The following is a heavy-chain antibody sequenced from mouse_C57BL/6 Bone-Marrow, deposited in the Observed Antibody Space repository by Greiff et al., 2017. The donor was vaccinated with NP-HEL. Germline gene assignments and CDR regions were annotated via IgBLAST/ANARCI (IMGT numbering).Heavy chain of an antibody. CDR3: ARRRGNWTDY. J-gene: IGHJ2*01. D-gene: IGHD2-1*01. V-gene: IGHV1-82*01. CDR2: IYPGDGDT. CDR1: GYAFSSSW. Sequence: QVQLQQSGPELVKPGASVKISCKASGYAFSSSWMNWVKQRPGKGLEWIGRIYPGDGDTNYNGKFKGKATLTADKSSSTAYMQLSSLTSEDSAVYFCARRRGNWTDYWGQGTTLTVSS.